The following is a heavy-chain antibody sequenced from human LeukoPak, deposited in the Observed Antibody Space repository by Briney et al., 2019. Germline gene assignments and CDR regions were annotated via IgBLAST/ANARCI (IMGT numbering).Heavy chain of an antibody. J-gene: IGHJ6*02. CDR2: ISPYNANT. CDR1: GGTFSSYA. CDR3: ARDRGTTVVPTYNYGMDV. V-gene: IGHV1-18*01. Sequence: ASVKVSCKASGGTFSSYAISWVRQAPGQGLEWMGWISPYNANTNYAQKLQGRVTMTTDTSTSTAYMELRSLRSDDTAVYYCARDRGTTVVPTYNYGMDVWGQGTTVTVSS. D-gene: IGHD4-23*01.